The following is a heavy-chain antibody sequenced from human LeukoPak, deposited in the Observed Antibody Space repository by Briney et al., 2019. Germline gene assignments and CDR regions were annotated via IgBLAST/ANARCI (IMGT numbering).Heavy chain of an antibody. CDR1: GFAVSNKF. D-gene: IGHD3-16*01. V-gene: IGHV3-53*01. CDR2: IRVGDVT. CDR3: AREDNGGATDDGFDV. Sequence: GGSLRLSCAASGFAVSNKFMYWVRQAPGKGLEWVSVIRVGDVTHYADSVKGRFTTSRDSSKNTVYLQMESLRVEDTAVYYCAREDNGGATDDGFDVWGHGTVVTVSS. J-gene: IGHJ3*01.